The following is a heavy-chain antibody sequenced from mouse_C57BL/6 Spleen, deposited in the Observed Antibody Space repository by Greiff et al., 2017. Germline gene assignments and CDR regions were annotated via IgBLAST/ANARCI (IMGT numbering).Heavy chain of an antibody. CDR2: IWSGGST. D-gene: IGHD1-1*01. J-gene: IGHJ2*01. Sequence: QVHVKQSGPGLVQPSQSLSITCTVSGFSLTSYGVHWVRQSPGKGLEWLGVIWSGGSTDYNAAFISRLSISKDNSKSQVFFKMNSLQADDTAIYYCARNYYGSSPYWFDYWGQGTTLAVSS. CDR1: GFSLTSYG. CDR3: ARNYYGSSPYWFDY. V-gene: IGHV2-2*01.